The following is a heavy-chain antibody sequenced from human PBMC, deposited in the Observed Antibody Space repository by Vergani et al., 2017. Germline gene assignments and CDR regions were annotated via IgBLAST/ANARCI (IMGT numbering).Heavy chain of an antibody. CDR1: GYTLTELS. CDR3: ATDDLRRCSGGSCYAGGVFDY. V-gene: IGHV1-24*01. Sequence: QVQLVQSGAEVKKPGASVKVSCKVSGYTLTELSMHWVRQAPGKGLEWMGGFDPEDGETIYAQKFQGRVTMTEDTSTDTAYMELSSLRSEDTAVYYCATDDLRRCSGGSCYAGGVFDYWGQGTLVTVSS. J-gene: IGHJ4*02. D-gene: IGHD2-15*01. CDR2: FDPEDGET.